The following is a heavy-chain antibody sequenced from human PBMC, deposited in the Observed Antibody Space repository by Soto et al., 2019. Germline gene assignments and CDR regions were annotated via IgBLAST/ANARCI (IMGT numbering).Heavy chain of an antibody. J-gene: IGHJ4*02. CDR1: GFTFEDQA. Sequence: GGSLRLSCVASGFTFEDQAMHWVRQAPGKGLEWVSGISGSGGGTYYADSVKGRFTFSRDNSKNTLYLQMNSLRAEDTAVYYCAKFGMATTKRSPPYYIDYWGQGALVTVSS. CDR3: AKFGMATTKRSPPYYIDY. D-gene: IGHD1-1*01. V-gene: IGHV3-23*01. CDR2: ISGSGGGT.